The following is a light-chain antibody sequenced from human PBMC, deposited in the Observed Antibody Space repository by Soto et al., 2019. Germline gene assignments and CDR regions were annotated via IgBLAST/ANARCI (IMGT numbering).Light chain of an antibody. CDR3: ISYTRSRTYV. CDR2: DVS. Sequence: QSVLTQPASVSGSPGQSITLSCTGTSSDVGGYNYVSWYQQHPGNAPKLMIYDVSNRPSGISNRFSGSKSGNTASLTISGLQAEDEADYFCISYTRSRTYVFGTGTKLTVL. V-gene: IGLV2-14*01. CDR1: SSDVGGYNY. J-gene: IGLJ1*01.